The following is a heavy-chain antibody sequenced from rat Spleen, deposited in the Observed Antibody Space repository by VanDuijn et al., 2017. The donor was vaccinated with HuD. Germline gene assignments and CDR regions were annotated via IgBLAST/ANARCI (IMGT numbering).Heavy chain of an antibody. CDR1: GFTFNNYW. CDR3: AKDRDGGYAFAY. CDR2: ISTDGGST. J-gene: IGHJ3*01. V-gene: IGHV5-58*01. Sequence: EVQLVETGGDLVQPGRSLKLSCVASGFTFNNYWMYWIRQAPGKGLEWVSSISTDGGSTYYPDSVKGRFTISRDNAENTLYLQMNSLRSEDTATYYCAKDRDGGYAFAYWGQGTLVTVSS. D-gene: IGHD1-11*01.